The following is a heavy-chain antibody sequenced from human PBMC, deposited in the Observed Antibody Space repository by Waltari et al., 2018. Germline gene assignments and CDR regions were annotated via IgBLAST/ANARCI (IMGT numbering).Heavy chain of an antibody. CDR1: RFTFDGYA. Sequence: EVQLMESGGGLVQPGRSLRLSCAGSRFTFDGYAMHWVRQVPGRALEWFSGIDWRSGRIAYADSVKGRFIISRDDARNSLNLQMNTLRVDDTAVYYCTKDLLPGGADVWGRGTTVTVSS. CDR3: TKDLLPGGADV. V-gene: IGHV3-9*01. CDR2: IDWRSGRI. D-gene: IGHD2-15*01. J-gene: IGHJ6*02.